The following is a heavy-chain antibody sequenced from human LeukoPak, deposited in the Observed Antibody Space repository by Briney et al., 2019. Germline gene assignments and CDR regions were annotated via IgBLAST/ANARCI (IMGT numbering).Heavy chain of an antibody. CDR2: ISGSGGST. V-gene: IGHV3-23*01. CDR3: AKEIDGFDV. J-gene: IGHJ3*01. CDR1: GITLSNYG. Sequence: GGSLRLSCAVSGITLSNYGMSWVRQAPGKGLEWVAGISGSGGSTYYADSVKGRFTISRDNAKNTMFLQMNNLRAEDTAVYYCAKEIDGFDVWGQGTLVTVSS.